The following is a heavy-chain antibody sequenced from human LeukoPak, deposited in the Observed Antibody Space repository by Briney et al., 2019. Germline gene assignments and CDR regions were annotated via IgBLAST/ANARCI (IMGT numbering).Heavy chain of an antibody. CDR1: GYTFTGYY. CDR2: INPNSGGT. V-gene: IGHV1-2*02. Sequence: ASVKVSCKASGYTFTGYYMHWVRQAPGQGLEWVGWINPNSGGTIYAQKFQRSVTMTRDTSISPAYMALSRLTSDDTAVYYCVSLMARPGTSYYGVDVWGQGTTVAVSS. D-gene: IGHD6-13*01. CDR3: VSLMARPGTSYYGVDV. J-gene: IGHJ6*02.